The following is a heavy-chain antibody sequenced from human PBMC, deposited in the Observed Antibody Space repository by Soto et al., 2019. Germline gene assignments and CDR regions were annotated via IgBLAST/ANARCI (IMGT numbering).Heavy chain of an antibody. CDR3: ARGGWSVDP. Sequence: SETLSLTCTVSGASMSPSYWSWIRQPPGKGLEWIGYIYYSGNNNYNPSLKSRVTMSVDTSKNQFSLILTSVTAADTAVYYCARGGWSVDPWGQGTLVTVSS. CDR1: GASMSPSY. D-gene: IGHD6-19*01. J-gene: IGHJ5*02. CDR2: IYYSGNN. V-gene: IGHV4-59*01.